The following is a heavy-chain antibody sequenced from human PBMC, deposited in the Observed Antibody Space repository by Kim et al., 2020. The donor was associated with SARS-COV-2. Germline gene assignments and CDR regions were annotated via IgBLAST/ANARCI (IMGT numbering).Heavy chain of an antibody. CDR2: IYYSGST. D-gene: IGHD2-15*01. CDR3: ARQRDGGGSGPEWNWFDP. Sequence: SETLSLTCTVSGGSISSSSYYWGWIRQPPGKGLEWIGSIYYSGSTYYNPSLKSRVTISVDTSKNQFSLKLSSVTAADTAVYYCARQRDGGGSGPEWNWFDPWGQGTLVTVSS. J-gene: IGHJ5*02. CDR1: GGSISSSSYY. V-gene: IGHV4-39*01.